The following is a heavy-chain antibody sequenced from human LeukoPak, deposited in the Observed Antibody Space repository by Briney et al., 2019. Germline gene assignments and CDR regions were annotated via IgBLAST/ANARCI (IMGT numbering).Heavy chain of an antibody. V-gene: IGHV3-23*01. CDR1: GFTFDDYT. CDR2: ISGSGGST. J-gene: IGHJ3*02. D-gene: IGHD1-26*01. CDR3: AKVLVGGEDI. Sequence: PGGSLRLSCAASGFTFDDYTMHWVRQAPGKGLEWVSAISGSGGSTYYADSVRGRFTISRDNSKNTLYLQMNSLRAEDTAVYYCAKVLVGGEDIWGQGTMVTVSS.